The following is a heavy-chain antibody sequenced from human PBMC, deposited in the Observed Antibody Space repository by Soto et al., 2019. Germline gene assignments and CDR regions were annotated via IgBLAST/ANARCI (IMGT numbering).Heavy chain of an antibody. J-gene: IGHJ6*03. V-gene: IGHV3-23*01. CDR3: AEIDYGPAMDV. D-gene: IGHD4-17*01. Sequence: GGSLRLSCAASGFAFTSYAMSWVRQAPGRGLEWVTAVSGSGGSTYYADSVKGRFTISRDNSKNTLYLQMNSLRAEDTAVYYCAEIDYGPAMDVWGKGTTVTVSS. CDR2: VSGSGGST. CDR1: GFAFTSYA.